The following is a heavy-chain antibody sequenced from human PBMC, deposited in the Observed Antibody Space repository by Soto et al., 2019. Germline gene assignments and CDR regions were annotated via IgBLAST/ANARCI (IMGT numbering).Heavy chain of an antibody. D-gene: IGHD3-10*01. J-gene: IGHJ4*01. CDR3: ARLPRDCNKISCYYADH. V-gene: IGHV5-51*01. Sequence: GESLKISCRGSGYDFNTNWFGWVRQLPGKGLEWVGIMYPGDSDTRYNPSLQGHVTLSADVTVSTAFLQWRSLKTSDTGMYFCARLPRDCNKISCYYADHWGHGTQVTVSS. CDR1: GYDFNTNW. CDR2: MYPGDSDT.